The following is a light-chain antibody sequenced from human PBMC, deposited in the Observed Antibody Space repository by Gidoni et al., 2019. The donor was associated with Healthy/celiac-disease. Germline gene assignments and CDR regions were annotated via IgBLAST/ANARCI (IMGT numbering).Light chain of an antibody. J-gene: IGKJ1*01. Sequence: DIPLTQSPSFLSASVRDRVTITCRDSQGISSYLAWYQQKPGKAPKLLIYAASTLQSGVPSRFSGSGSGTEFTLTISSLQPEDFATYYCQQLNSYPLAFGQGTKVEIK. V-gene: IGKV1-9*01. CDR1: QGISSY. CDR2: AAS. CDR3: QQLNSYPLA.